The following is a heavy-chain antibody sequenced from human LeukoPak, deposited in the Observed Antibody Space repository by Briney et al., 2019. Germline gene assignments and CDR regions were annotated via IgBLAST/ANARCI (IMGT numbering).Heavy chain of an antibody. Sequence: GGSLRLSCAASGFTFSSYAMSWVRQAPGEGLQWVSTVTGSGITTYYTDSVKGRFTISRDNSENTLYLQMNSLRAEDTAVYYCASIIVLGELDYWGQGTLVTVSS. CDR3: ASIIVLGELDY. CDR1: GFTFSSYA. D-gene: IGHD2-8*01. CDR2: VTGSGITT. V-gene: IGHV3-23*01. J-gene: IGHJ4*02.